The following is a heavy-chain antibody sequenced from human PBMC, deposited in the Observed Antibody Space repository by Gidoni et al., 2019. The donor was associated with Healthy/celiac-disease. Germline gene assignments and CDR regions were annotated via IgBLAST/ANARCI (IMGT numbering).Heavy chain of an antibody. CDR1: GGTFSSYA. V-gene: IGHV1-69*01. J-gene: IGHJ4*02. CDR2: IIPSVGTA. D-gene: IGHD6-19*01. CDR3: AREIAVPARMYYFDY. Sequence: VQLVQSGAGVKKPGYPVKFACKASGGTFSSYAIRWVRQAPGQGLEWMGGIIPSVGTANYAQKFQGRVTITADESTSTAYMELSSLRSEDTAVYYCAREIAVPARMYYFDYWGQGTLVTVSS.